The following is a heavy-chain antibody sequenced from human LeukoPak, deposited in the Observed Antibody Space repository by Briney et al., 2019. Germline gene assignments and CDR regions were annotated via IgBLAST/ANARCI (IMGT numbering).Heavy chain of an antibody. CDR3: ARQWGGYDYYFDY. V-gene: IGHV4-39*01. CDR2: MYSSGST. J-gene: IGHJ4*02. CDR1: GGSISSSSYY. Sequence: PSETLSLTCTVSGGSISSSSYYWGWIRQPPGKGLEWIGSMYSSGSTYYNPSLKSRVTISVDTSKNQFSLKLSSVTAADTAVYYCARQWGGYDYYFDYWGQGTLVTVSS. D-gene: IGHD5-12*01.